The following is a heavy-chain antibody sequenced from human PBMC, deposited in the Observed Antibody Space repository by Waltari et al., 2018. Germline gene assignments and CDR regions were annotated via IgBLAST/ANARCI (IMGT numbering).Heavy chain of an antibody. Sequence: QVQLQESGPGLVKPSQTLSLTCTFSGCSISSGSYYWSWIRQPAGKGLEWIGRIYTSGCTNSNPSLKSSVTIAVDTSKNQFFLKLSVVPAADTAVYYCARVDGVRGNLYYFDYWCQGTLVIVSS. J-gene: IGHJ4*02. CDR1: GCSISSGSYY. V-gene: IGHV4-61*02. D-gene: IGHD3-10*01. CDR2: IYTSGCT. CDR3: ARVDGVRGNLYYFDY.